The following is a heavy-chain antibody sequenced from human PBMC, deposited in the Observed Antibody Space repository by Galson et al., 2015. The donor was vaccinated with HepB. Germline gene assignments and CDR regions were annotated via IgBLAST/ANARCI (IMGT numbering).Heavy chain of an antibody. D-gene: IGHD1-26*01. Sequence: SLRLSCAASGFSLSNYAMSCVRQAPGKGLIWVSAMSGDGDDTYYADSVKGRFTIPRDDSKNTLYLQMNSLRAEDTAKYYSARVDRGPGWALSPLNYWGQGTLVTVSS. J-gene: IGHJ4*02. CDR2: MSGDGDDT. V-gene: IGHV3-23*01. CDR3: ARVDRGPGWALSPLNY. CDR1: GFSLSNYA.